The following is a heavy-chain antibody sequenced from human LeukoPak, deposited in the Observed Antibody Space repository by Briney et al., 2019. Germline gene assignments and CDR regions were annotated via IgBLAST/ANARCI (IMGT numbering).Heavy chain of an antibody. CDR2: ISSSSSYI. CDR1: GFTFSSYS. D-gene: IGHD3-10*01. Sequence: PGGSLRLSCAASGFTFSSYSMNWVRQAPGKGLEWVSSISSSSSYIYYADSVKGRFTISRDNAKNSLYLQMNSLRAEDTAIYYCARDNTYYYGSGSYSHRYYFDYWGQGTLVTVSS. J-gene: IGHJ4*02. CDR3: ARDNTYYYGSGSYSHRYYFDY. V-gene: IGHV3-21*04.